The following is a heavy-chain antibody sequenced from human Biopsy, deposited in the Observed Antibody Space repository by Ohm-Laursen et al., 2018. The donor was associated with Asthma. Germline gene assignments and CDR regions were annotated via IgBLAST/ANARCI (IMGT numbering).Heavy chain of an antibody. CDR3: AREGVFCGGLCYSPPDF. CDR1: GGTFSNYV. V-gene: IGHV1-69*01. D-gene: IGHD2-21*02. J-gene: IGHJ4*02. CDR2: IIPMFGTT. Sequence: ASSVKVSCKASGGTFSNYVFSWVRQAPGQGLEWMGGIIPMFGTTKYTQKFQARVSITADESTSTAYMELSSLRSEDTAVYYCAREGVFCGGLCYSPPDFWGQGTLVTVSS.